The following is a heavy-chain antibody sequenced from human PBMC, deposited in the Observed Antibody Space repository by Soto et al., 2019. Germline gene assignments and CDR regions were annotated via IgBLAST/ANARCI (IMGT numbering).Heavy chain of an antibody. Sequence: QVKLVQSGAEVKKPGASVKVSCKTSGYTFTTYVVHWLRQAPGQRLEWMAWINADNGVTKSSREFRDRVTVTRDTSVNTVYMEMSSLRSEDTAMYYCAREVVRRVQFDYWGQGTLVTVSS. J-gene: IGHJ4*02. V-gene: IGHV1-3*01. CDR3: AREVVRRVQFDY. D-gene: IGHD3-10*01. CDR1: GYTFTTYV. CDR2: INADNGVT.